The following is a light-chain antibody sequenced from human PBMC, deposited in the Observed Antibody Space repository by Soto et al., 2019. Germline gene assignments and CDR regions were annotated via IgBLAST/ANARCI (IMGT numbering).Light chain of an antibody. CDR1: QGINNY. CDR3: QQFNSYPHA. V-gene: IGKV1-9*01. J-gene: IGKJ4*01. Sequence: IQLLQSPSPLSSPVGDSVPITCLASQGINNYLAWYQQKPGKAPKLLIYAASTLQSGVASRFSGSGSGTDFTLTISSLQPEDFATYYCQQFNSYPHAFGGGTKVDIK. CDR2: AAS.